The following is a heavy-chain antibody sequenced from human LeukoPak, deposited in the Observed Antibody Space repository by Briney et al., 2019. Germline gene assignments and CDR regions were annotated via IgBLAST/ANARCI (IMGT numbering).Heavy chain of an antibody. V-gene: IGHV3-48*04. CDR3: AREGYYDFWSGYSFDY. J-gene: IGHJ4*02. CDR2: ISSSSSTI. D-gene: IGHD3-3*01. CDR1: GFTFSSYS. Sequence: GGSLRLSCAASGFTFSSYSMNWVRQAPGKGLEWVSYISSSSSTIYYADSVKGRFTISRDNDKNSLYLQMNSLRAEDTAVYYCAREGYYDFWSGYSFDYWGQGTLVTVSS.